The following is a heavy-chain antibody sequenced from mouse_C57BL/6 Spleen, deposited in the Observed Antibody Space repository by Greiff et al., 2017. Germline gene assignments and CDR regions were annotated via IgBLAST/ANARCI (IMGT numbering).Heavy chain of an antibody. CDR2: IWSGGST. J-gene: IGHJ1*03. D-gene: IGHD2-1*01. CDR1: GFSLTSYG. CDR3: ARGLYGNEYFDV. V-gene: IGHV2-2*01. Sequence: VKLMESGPGLVQPSQSLSITCTVSGFSLTSYGVHWVRQSPGKGLEWLGVIWSGGSTDYNAAFISRLSISKDNSKSQVFFKMNSLQADDTAIYYCARGLYGNEYFDVWGTGTTVTVSS.